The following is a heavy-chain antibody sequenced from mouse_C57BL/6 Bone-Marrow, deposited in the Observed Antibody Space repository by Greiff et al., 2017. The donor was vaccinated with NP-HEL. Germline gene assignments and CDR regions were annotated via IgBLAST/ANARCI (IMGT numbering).Heavy chain of an antibody. V-gene: IGHV1-80*01. D-gene: IGHD2-2*01. Sequence: VQLQQSGAELVKPGASVKISCKASGYAFSSYWMNWVKQRPGKGLEWIGHIYPGDGDTNYNGKFKGKATLTADKSSSTAYMQLSSLTSEDSAVYFCARFLYGYAFDYWGQGTTLTVSS. J-gene: IGHJ2*01. CDR1: GYAFSSYW. CDR2: IYPGDGDT. CDR3: ARFLYGYAFDY.